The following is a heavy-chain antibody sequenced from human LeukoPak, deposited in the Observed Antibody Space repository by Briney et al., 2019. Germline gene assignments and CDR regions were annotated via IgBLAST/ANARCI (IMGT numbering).Heavy chain of an antibody. CDR1: GFTFSNAW. J-gene: IGHJ4*02. CDR2: IKSKTDGGTT. Sequence: KAGGSLRLSCAASGFTFSNAWMSWVRQAPGKGLEWVGRIKSKTDGGTTDYAAPVKGRFTISRDDSKNTLYLQMNSLKTEDTAVYYCTTDRDYDYVWGSYRYLDYWGQGTLVTVSS. D-gene: IGHD3-16*02. V-gene: IGHV3-15*01. CDR3: TTDRDYDYVWGSYRYLDY.